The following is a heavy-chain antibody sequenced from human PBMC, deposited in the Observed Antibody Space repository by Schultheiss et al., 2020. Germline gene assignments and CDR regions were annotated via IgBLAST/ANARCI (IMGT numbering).Heavy chain of an antibody. Sequence: GGSLRLSCAASGFTFSSYAMSWVRQAPGKGLEWVSAISNSGGSTYYVDSVKGRFTISRDNAKNSLYLQMNSLRAEDTAVYYCAKGGYTGYAPNYDLDVWGQGTTVTVSS. D-gene: IGHD5-12*01. CDR2: ISNSGGST. CDR1: GFTFSSYA. V-gene: IGHV3-23*01. J-gene: IGHJ6*02. CDR3: AKGGYTGYAPNYDLDV.